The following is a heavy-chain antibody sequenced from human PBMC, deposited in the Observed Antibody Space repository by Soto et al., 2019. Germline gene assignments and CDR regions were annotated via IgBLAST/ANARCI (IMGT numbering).Heavy chain of an antibody. Sequence: ASVKVSCKASGGTFSSYAISWVRQAPGQGLEWMGGIIPIFGTANYAQKFQGRVTITADESTSTAYMELSSLRSEDTAVYYCARDLGYCSGGSCYSVSYWFDPWGQGTLVTVSS. D-gene: IGHD2-15*01. CDR1: GGTFSSYA. V-gene: IGHV1-69*13. CDR2: IIPIFGTA. J-gene: IGHJ5*02. CDR3: ARDLGYCSGGSCYSVSYWFDP.